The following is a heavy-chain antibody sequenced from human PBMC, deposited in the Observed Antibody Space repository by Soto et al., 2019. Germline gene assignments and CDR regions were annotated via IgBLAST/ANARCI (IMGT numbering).Heavy chain of an antibody. CDR3: ARGDSTDCSNGVCSFFYNHDMDV. Sequence: ASVKVSCKASGYSFTDYHIHWVRQAPGQGLEWLGRINPKSGGTSTAQKFQGWVTMTTDTSISTASMELIRLTSDDTAIYYCARGDSTDCSNGVCSFFYNHDMDVWGPGPTLTVSS. CDR1: GYSFTDYH. V-gene: IGHV1-2*04. D-gene: IGHD2-8*01. J-gene: IGHJ6*02. CDR2: INPKSGGT.